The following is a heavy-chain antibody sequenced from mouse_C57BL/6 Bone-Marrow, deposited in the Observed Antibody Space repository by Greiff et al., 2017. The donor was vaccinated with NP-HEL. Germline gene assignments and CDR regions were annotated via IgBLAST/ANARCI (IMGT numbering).Heavy chain of an antibody. Sequence: VQLQQSGAELVKPGASVKLSCTASGFNIKDYYMHWVKQRTEQGLEWIGRIDPEDGDTKYAPKFQGKATITADTSSNTAYLQLSSLTSEDTAVYYCAFRWLRYAMDYWGQGTSVTVSS. CDR3: AFRWLRYAMDY. D-gene: IGHD2-2*01. CDR2: IDPEDGDT. CDR1: GFNIKDYY. V-gene: IGHV14-2*01. J-gene: IGHJ4*01.